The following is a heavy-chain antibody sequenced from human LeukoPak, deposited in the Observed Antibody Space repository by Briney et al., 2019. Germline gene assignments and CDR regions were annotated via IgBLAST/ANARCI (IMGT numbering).Heavy chain of an antibody. D-gene: IGHD2-2*01. V-gene: IGHV1-69*06. CDR1: GGTFSSYA. CDR2: IIPIFGTT. CDR3: AGTPTRDCSSTSCYQFDY. J-gene: IGHJ4*02. Sequence: SVKVSCKASGGTFSSYAISWVRQAPGQGLEWMGGIIPIFGTTNYAQKFQGRVTITADKSTSTAYMELSSLRSEDTAVYYCAGTPTRDCSSTSCYQFDYWGQGTLVTVSS.